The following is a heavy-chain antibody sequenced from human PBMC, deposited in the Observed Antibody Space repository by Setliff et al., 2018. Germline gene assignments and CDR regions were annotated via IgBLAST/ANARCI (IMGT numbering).Heavy chain of an antibody. D-gene: IGHD1-1*01. Sequence: PSETLSLTCTVSGASISSSNNYWGWIRQPPGKGLEWIANIYYSGNTYYNPSLKSRVTISVDTSKNQLSLTLSSVTAADTAVYYCVREGYSEHFQHWGQGTLVTVSS. J-gene: IGHJ1*01. V-gene: IGHV4-39*07. CDR3: VREGYSEHFQH. CDR1: GASISSSNNY. CDR2: IYYSGNT.